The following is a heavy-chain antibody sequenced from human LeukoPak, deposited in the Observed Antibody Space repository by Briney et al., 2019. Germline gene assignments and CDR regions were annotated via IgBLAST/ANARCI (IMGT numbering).Heavy chain of an antibody. CDR3: AKAPTRPTWYSSSPDYFDY. V-gene: IGHV3-23*01. D-gene: IGHD6-6*01. CDR1: GFTFSSYA. J-gene: IGHJ4*02. CDR2: ISGSGGST. Sequence: GGSLRLSCAASGFTFSSYAMRWVRQAPGKGLEWVSAISGSGGSTYYVDSVKGRFTISRDNSKNTLYLQMNSLRAEDTAVYYCAKAPTRPTWYSSSPDYFDYWGQGTLVTVSS.